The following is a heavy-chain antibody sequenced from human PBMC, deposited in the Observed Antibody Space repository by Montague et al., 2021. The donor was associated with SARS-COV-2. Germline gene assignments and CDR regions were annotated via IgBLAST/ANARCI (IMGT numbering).Heavy chain of an antibody. CDR2: IYNDGST. V-gene: IGHV3-53*04. J-gene: IGHJ4*02. Sequence: SLRISCAASGFTVSSNYMSWVRQAPGKGLEWVSVIYNDGSTYYADSVKGRFTISRHNSKNTLYLQMNSLRAEDTAMYYCARDRSGYLDYWGQGTLVTVSS. D-gene: IGHD1-26*01. CDR1: GFTVSSNY. CDR3: ARDRSGYLDY.